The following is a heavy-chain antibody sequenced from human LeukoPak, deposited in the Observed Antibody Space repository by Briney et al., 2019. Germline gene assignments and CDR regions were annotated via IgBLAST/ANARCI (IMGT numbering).Heavy chain of an antibody. V-gene: IGHV3-30*04. CDR3: VTNFDPDVD. Sequence: GRSLRLSCVASGFTFTGHSMHWVRQAPGKGLEWVAVVGNDEKTKFYADSLKGRFTVSRDNSKNTVYLQMNSLRAEDTAVYYCVTNFDPDVDWGQGTLVTVSS. CDR2: VGNDEKTK. CDR1: GFTFTGHS. D-gene: IGHD3-9*01. J-gene: IGHJ4*02.